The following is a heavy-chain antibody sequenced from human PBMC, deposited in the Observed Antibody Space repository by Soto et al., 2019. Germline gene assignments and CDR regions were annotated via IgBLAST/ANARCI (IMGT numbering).Heavy chain of an antibody. CDR3: ARGDYGGNSGAFDS. CDR2: IYYSGST. J-gene: IGHJ3*02. Sequence: SETLSLTCTVSGGSISSGGYYWSWIRQHPGKGLEWIGYIYYSGSTYYNPSLKSRVTISVDTSKNQFSLKLSSVTAADTAVYYCARGDYGGNSGAFDSWGQGTMVTV. V-gene: IGHV4-31*03. D-gene: IGHD4-17*01. CDR1: GGSISSGGYY.